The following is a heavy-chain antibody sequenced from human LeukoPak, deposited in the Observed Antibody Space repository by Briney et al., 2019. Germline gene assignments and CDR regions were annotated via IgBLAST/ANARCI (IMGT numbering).Heavy chain of an antibody. CDR1: GFTFSSYA. J-gene: IGHJ5*02. CDR2: ISGSGGST. V-gene: IGHV3-23*01. CDR3: AKDPGPDQLGLLNWFDP. D-gene: IGHD2-2*01. Sequence: QPGGSLRLSCAASGFTFSSYAMSWVRQAPGKGLEWVSAISGSGGSTYYADSVKGRFTISRDNSKNTLYLQMNSLRAEDTAVYYCAKDPGPDQLGLLNWFDPWGQGTLVTVSS.